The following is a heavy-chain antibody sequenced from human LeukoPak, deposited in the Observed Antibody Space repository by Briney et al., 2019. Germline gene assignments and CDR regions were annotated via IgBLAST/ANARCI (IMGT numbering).Heavy chain of an antibody. CDR1: GGSISSSSYY. CDR2: IYYSGST. D-gene: IGHD2-2*01. V-gene: IGHV4-39*01. Sequence: SETLSLTCTVSGGSISSSSYYWGWIRQPPGKGLEWIGSIYYSGSTYYNPSLKSRVTISVDTSKNQFSLKLSAVTAADTAVYYCARHGPSLSTSFDYWGQGTLVTVSS. J-gene: IGHJ4*02. CDR3: ARHGPSLSTSFDY.